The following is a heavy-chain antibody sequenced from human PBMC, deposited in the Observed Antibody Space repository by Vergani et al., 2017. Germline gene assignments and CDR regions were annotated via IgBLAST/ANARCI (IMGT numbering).Heavy chain of an antibody. CDR3: AREGRRFGELFCY. Sequence: QVQLQQWGAGLLKPSETLSLTCAVYGGSFSGYYWSWIRQPPGKGLEWIGEINHSGSTNYNPSLKSRVTISVDTSKNQFSLKRSSVTAADTAVYYCAREGRRFGELFCYWGQGTLVTVSS. CDR2: INHSGST. D-gene: IGHD3-10*01. J-gene: IGHJ4*02. V-gene: IGHV4-34*01. CDR1: GGSFSGYY.